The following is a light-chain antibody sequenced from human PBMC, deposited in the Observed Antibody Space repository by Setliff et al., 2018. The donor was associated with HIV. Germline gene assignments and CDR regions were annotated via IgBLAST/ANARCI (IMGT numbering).Light chain of an antibody. V-gene: IGLV2-11*01. CDR3: CSYAVSTTFYV. Sequence: QSALTQPRSVSGSPGQSVTISCTGTSSDVGLYNYVSWYQQHPGKAPKLMIYDVTQRPSGVPDRFSGSKSGNTASLTISGLQAGDEADYYCCSYAVSTTFYVFGTGTKV. CDR2: DVT. CDR1: SSDVGLYNY. J-gene: IGLJ1*01.